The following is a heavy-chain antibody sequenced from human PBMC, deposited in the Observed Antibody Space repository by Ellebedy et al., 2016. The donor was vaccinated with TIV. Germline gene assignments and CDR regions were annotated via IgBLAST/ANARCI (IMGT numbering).Heavy chain of an antibody. V-gene: IGHV4-34*01. J-gene: IGHJ5*02. D-gene: IGHD6-19*01. CDR1: GGSFSGYY. Sequence: SETLSLXCAVYGGSFSGYYWSWIRQPPGKGLEWIGEINHSGSTNYNPSLKSRVTISVDTSKNQFSLKLSSVTAADTAVYYCARGLSAAVAGINWFDPWGQGTLVTVSS. CDR3: ARGLSAAVAGINWFDP. CDR2: INHSGST.